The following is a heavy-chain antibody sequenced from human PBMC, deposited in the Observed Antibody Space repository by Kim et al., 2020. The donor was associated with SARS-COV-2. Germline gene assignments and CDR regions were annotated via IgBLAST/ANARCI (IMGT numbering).Heavy chain of an antibody. Sequence: SETLSLTCTVSGGSISSSSYYCGWIRQPPGKGLEWIVSFYYSGSTYSNPSLKSRVTISVDTYKNQFSLKLSSVTAADTAVYYCARRSAGYFDYWGQGTLVTVSS. J-gene: IGHJ4*02. CDR1: GGSISSSSYY. D-gene: IGHD6-13*01. V-gene: IGHV4-39*01. CDR2: FYYSGST. CDR3: ARRSAGYFDY.